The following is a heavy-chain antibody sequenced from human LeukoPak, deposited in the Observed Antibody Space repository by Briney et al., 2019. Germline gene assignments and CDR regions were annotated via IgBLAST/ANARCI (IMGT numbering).Heavy chain of an antibody. Sequence: SETLSLTCTVSGGSISSSSYYWGWIRQPPGKGLEWIGSIYYSGSTYYNPSLKSRVTISVDTSKNQFSLKLSSVTAADTAVYYCARDCRPRRHLWDPLRRYNWFDPWGQGTLVTVSS. D-gene: IGHD5-18*01. J-gene: IGHJ5*02. CDR2: IYYSGST. CDR3: ARDCRPRRHLWDPLRRYNWFDP. CDR1: GGSISSSSYY. V-gene: IGHV4-39*07.